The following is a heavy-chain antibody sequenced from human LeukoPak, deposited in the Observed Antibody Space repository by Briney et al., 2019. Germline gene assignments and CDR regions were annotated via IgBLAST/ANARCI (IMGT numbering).Heavy chain of an antibody. D-gene: IGHD1-26*01. CDR1: GFISRGHW. J-gene: IGHJ4*02. CDR3: ARDAGWGRFDY. CDR2: INQDGSVT. V-gene: IGHV3-7*01. Sequence: GGSLRLSCAGSGFISRGHWVTRVRQAPGKGLEWVANINQDGSVTWYVDSVKGRFTLSRDNAKQSVYLQMNSLRADDTAVYFCARDAGWGRFDYWGQGTLLTVSS.